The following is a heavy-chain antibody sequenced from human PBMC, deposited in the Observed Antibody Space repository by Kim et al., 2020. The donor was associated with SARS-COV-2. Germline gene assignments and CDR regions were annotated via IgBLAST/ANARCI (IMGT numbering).Heavy chain of an antibody. CDR3: ARDDLMGKPGQFDP. Sequence: GGSLRLSCAASGFIFSNFGMHWVLQSPGDSPDWVSVILFDFNNIFYSYSVKLLFTISIDNAQDTLSLQMNSLRVEDTAVYYCARDDLMGKPGQFDPWGQGTLVSVS. J-gene: IGHJ5*02. D-gene: IGHD2-8*01. CDR2: ILFDFNNI. V-gene: IGHV3-33*01. CDR1: GFIFSNFG.